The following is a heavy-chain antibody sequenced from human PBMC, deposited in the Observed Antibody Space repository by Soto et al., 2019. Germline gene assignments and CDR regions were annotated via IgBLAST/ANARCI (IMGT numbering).Heavy chain of an antibody. CDR1: GGSVSSGSYY. V-gene: IGHV4-61*01. CDR2: IYYSGST. Sequence: SETLSLTCTVSGGSVSSGSYYWSWIRQPPGKGLEWIGYIYYSGSTNYNPSLKSRVTISVDTSKNQFSLKLSSVTAADTAVYYCARWGPYSSSRVWFDPWGQGTLVTVSS. D-gene: IGHD6-6*01. J-gene: IGHJ5*02. CDR3: ARWGPYSSSRVWFDP.